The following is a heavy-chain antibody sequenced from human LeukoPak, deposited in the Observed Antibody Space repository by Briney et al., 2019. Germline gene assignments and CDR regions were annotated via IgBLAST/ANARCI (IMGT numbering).Heavy chain of an antibody. CDR2: INHSGST. V-gene: IGHV4-34*01. J-gene: IGHJ4*02. CDR3: AIYDFWSGYYTY. Sequence: SETLSLTCAVYGGSSSGYYWSWIRQPPGKGLEWIGEINHSGSTNYNPSLKSRVTISVDTSKNQFSLKLSSVTAADTAVYYCAIYDFWSGYYTYWGQGTLVTVSS. CDR1: GGSSSGYY. D-gene: IGHD3-3*01.